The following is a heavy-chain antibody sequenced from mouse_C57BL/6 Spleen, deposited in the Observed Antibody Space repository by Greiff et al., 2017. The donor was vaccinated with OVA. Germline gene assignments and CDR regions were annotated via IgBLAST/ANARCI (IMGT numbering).Heavy chain of an antibody. CDR2: ISSGGDYI. J-gene: IGHJ4*01. V-gene: IGHV5-9-1*02. Sequence: EVNVVESGEGLVKPGGSLKLSCAASGFTFSSYAMSWVRQTPEKRLEWVAYISSGGDYIYYADTVKGRFTISRDNARNTLYLQMSSLKSEDTAMYYCTRDNPPLIYYGSSEAMDYWGQGTSVTVSS. CDR3: TRDNPPLIYYGSSEAMDY. CDR1: GFTFSSYA. D-gene: IGHD1-1*01.